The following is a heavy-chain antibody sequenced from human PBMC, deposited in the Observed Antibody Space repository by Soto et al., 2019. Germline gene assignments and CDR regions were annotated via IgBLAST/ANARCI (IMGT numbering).Heavy chain of an antibody. CDR3: ARRSYYDFWSGYYHPNGFDY. D-gene: IGHD3-3*01. CDR1: GGSFSGYY. J-gene: IGHJ4*02. CDR2: INHSGST. Sequence: SETLSLTCAVYGGSFSGYYWSWIRQPPGKGLEWIGEINHSGSTNYNPSLKSRVTISVDTSKNQFSLKLSSVTAADTAVYYCARRSYYDFWSGYYHPNGFDYWGQGILVTVSS. V-gene: IGHV4-34*01.